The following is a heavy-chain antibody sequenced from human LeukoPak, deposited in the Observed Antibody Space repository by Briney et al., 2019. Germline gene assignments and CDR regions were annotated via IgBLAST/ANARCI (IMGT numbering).Heavy chain of an antibody. J-gene: IGHJ4*02. CDR2: IYSGGST. CDR1: GFTVSSNY. V-gene: IGHV3-53*01. CDR3: ATGHDSLDADY. Sequence: GSLRLSCAASGFTVSSNYMSWVRQAPGKGLEWVSVIYSGGSTYYSDSVKGRFTISRDNSKNTLYLQMNSLRAEDTAVYYCATGHDSLDADYWGQGTLVTVSS. D-gene: IGHD2-15*01.